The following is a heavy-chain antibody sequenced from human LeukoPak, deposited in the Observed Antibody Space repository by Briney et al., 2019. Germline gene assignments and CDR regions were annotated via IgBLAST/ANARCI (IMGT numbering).Heavy chain of an antibody. CDR2: INPSGGTT. Sequence: VASVKISCKASAYTFTSYYIHWVRQAPGQGLEWMGIINPSGGTTTYAQKFQGRVTMTRDTSTSTVHMELSSLRSEDTAVYYCARAGGGDGYNYVYWGQGTLVTVSS. J-gene: IGHJ4*02. D-gene: IGHD5-24*01. CDR3: ARAGGGDGYNYVY. V-gene: IGHV1-46*01. CDR1: AYTFTSYY.